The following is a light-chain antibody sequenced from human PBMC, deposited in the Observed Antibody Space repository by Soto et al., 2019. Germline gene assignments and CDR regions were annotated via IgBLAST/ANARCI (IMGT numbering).Light chain of an antibody. V-gene: IGKV2-28*01. CDR1: QRLLHSNGYNY. Sequence: DIVMPQSPLSLPVTPGEPATISCSSSQRLLHSNGYNYLHWCLQKPGQSPQLLISLASNRASGVPDRFSGSGSGADFTLKISRVEAEDVGVDYCMQALQTLITFGQGTRLEI. J-gene: IGKJ5*01. CDR2: LAS. CDR3: MQALQTLIT.